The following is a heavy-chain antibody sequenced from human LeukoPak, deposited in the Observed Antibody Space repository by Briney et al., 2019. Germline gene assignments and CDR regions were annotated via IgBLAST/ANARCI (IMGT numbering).Heavy chain of an antibody. D-gene: IGHD3-3*01. Sequence: GASVKVSCKASVYTFTVYYMHWVRQAPGQGLEWMGWINPNSGGTNYAQKFQGWVTMTRDTSISTAYMELSRLRSDDTAVYYCARAESDDFWSGYEGYYFDYWGQGTLVTVSS. CDR1: VYTFTVYY. J-gene: IGHJ4*02. V-gene: IGHV1-2*04. CDR3: ARAESDDFWSGYEGYYFDY. CDR2: INPNSGGT.